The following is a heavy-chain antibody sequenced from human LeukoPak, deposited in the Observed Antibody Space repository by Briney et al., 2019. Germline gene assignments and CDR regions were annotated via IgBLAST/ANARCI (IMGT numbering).Heavy chain of an antibody. V-gene: IGHV4-39*01. CDR1: GGSISSSSHD. J-gene: IGHJ4*02. D-gene: IGHD1-1*01. CDR3: ARRSTHATTGSDY. Sequence: PSETLSLTCTVSGGSISSSSHDWGWIRQPPGEGLEWIATIYLSGTTHYNPSLASRVTISLETSKNQFSLKLGSVTAADTAVYYCARRSTHATTGSDYWGQGTLVTVSS. CDR2: IYLSGTT.